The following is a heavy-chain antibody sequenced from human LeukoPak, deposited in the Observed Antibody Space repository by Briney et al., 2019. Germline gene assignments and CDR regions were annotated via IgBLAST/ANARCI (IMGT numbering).Heavy chain of an antibody. V-gene: IGHV3-66*01. D-gene: IGHD6-6*01. CDR1: GFTVSSNY. CDR2: IYSGGST. Sequence: PGGSLRLSCAASGFTVSSNYMSWVRQAPGKGLEGVSVIYSGGSTYYADSVKGRFTISRDNSKNTLYLQMNSLRAEDTAVYYCARDYEYSSSSTLDYWGQGTLVTVSS. CDR3: ARDYEYSSSSTLDY. J-gene: IGHJ4*02.